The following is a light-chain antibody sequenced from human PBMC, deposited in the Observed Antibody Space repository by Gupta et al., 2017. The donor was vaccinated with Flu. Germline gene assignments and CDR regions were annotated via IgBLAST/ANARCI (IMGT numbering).Light chain of an antibody. CDR1: QSVGTS. J-gene: IGKJ1*01. CDR2: YAS. CDR3: HQSGSLPWT. V-gene: IGKV6-21*01. Sequence: PDFQSGTPKEKVTITCRASQSVGTSLHWYQQKPDQSPKLLIKYASQSFSGVPSRFSGSGSGTDFTLTINSLEVEDAATYYCHQSGSLPWTFGQGTKLEIK.